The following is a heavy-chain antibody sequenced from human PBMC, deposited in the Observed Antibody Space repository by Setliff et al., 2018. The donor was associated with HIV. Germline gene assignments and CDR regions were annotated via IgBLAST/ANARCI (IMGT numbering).Heavy chain of an antibody. Sequence: PSETLSLTCAFSGGSISSSSDYWGWIRQPPGKGLEWIGNIYYSGSTYYNPSLKSRVTISIDTSKNQFSLKLSSVTAAETAVYYCARRTAPPSGFYSHYYLDVWGKGTTVTVSS. CDR3: ARRTAPPSGFYSHYYLDV. D-gene: IGHD6-6*01. CDR1: GGSISSSSDY. CDR2: IYYSGST. V-gene: IGHV4-39*01. J-gene: IGHJ6*03.